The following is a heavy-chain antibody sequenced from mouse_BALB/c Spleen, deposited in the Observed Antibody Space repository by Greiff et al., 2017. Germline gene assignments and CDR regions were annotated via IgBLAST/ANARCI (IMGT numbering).Heavy chain of an antibody. Sequence: QVQLQQSGAELAKPGASVKMSCKASGYTFTSYWMHWVKQRPGQGLEWIGYINPSTGYTEYNQKFKDKATLTADKSSSTAYMQLSSLTSEDSAVYYCARQLGLGGAMDYWGQGTSVTVSS. CDR3: ARQLGLGGAMDY. CDR2: INPSTGYT. V-gene: IGHV1-7*01. J-gene: IGHJ4*01. D-gene: IGHD3-1*01. CDR1: GYTFTSYW.